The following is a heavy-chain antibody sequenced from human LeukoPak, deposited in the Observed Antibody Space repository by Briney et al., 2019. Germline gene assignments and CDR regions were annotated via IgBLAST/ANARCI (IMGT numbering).Heavy chain of an antibody. J-gene: IGHJ6*03. Sequence: PGGSLRLSCAASGFTFSSYWMSWVRQAPGKGLEWVANIKQDGSEKYYVDSVKGRFTISKDNAKNSLYLQMNSLRAEDTAVYYCATGMAVAGTYYPNYYMDVWGKGTTVTVS. D-gene: IGHD6-19*01. CDR2: IKQDGSEK. CDR1: GFTFSSYW. CDR3: ATGMAVAGTYYPNYYMDV. V-gene: IGHV3-7*01.